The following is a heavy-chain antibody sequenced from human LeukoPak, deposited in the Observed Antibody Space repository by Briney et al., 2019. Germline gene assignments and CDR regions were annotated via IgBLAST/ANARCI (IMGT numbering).Heavy chain of an antibody. Sequence: GASVKVSCKASGYSFTGYYIHRVRQAPGQGLEWMGWINPNSGGTTYAQQFQGRVTMTRDTSISTVYMEQTRLGSDDTAVYYCARDSGSSSWEFDYWGQGTLVTVSS. D-gene: IGHD6-13*01. CDR2: INPNSGGT. V-gene: IGHV1-2*02. CDR1: GYSFTGYY. J-gene: IGHJ4*02. CDR3: ARDSGSSSWEFDY.